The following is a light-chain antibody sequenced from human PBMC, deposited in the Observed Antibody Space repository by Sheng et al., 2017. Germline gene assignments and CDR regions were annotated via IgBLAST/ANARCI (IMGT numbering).Light chain of an antibody. J-gene: IGKJ1*01. CDR2: DVS. CDR1: QGVDNY. V-gene: IGKV1-27*01. Sequence: DLQMTQSPSSLSASVGDRVTITCRASQGVDNYLAWYQQKPGKVPKLLIYDVSTLQSGVPSRFSGSGSGTDFTLTISSLQPEDVAIYYCQNYHSAPRTFGQGTKVE. CDR3: QNYHSAPRT.